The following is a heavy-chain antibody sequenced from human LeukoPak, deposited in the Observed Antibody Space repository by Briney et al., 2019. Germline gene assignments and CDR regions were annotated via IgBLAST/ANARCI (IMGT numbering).Heavy chain of an antibody. J-gene: IGHJ4*02. CDR2: IKQDGSEK. CDR1: GFTFSSYW. V-gene: IGHV3-7*01. Sequence: GGSLRLSCAATGFTFSSYWMTWVRQAPGKGLEWVANIKQDGSEKYYVDSVKGRFTISRDNAINSLYLQMNSLRADDTGVYYCARGGLEGLHDNWGQGTLVTVSS. CDR3: ARGGLEGLHDN.